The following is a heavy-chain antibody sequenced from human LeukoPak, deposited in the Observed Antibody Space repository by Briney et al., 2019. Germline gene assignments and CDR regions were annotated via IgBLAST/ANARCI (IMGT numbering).Heavy chain of an antibody. Sequence: PSETLSLTCAVSGYSISSGYYWGWIRQPPGKGLEWIGSIYHSGSTYYNPSLKSRVTISVDTSKNQFSLKLSSVTAADTAVYYCARQGYYDFWSGYRDEGYWGQGTLVTVSS. V-gene: IGHV4-38-2*01. CDR1: GYSISSGYY. CDR3: ARQGYYDFWSGYRDEGY. CDR2: IYHSGST. D-gene: IGHD3-3*01. J-gene: IGHJ4*02.